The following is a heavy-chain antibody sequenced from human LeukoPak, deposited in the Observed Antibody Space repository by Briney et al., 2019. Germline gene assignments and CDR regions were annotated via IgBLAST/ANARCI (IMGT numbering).Heavy chain of an antibody. D-gene: IGHD4-17*01. CDR2: INSDGTT. CDR3: ARETTAPYRHFDY. Sequence: GGSLRLSCAASGFTVSSNYMSWVRQAPGKGLERVSVINSDGTTYYADSVKGRFTISRDNSKNTLYLQMNNLRAEDTAVYYCARETTAPYRHFDYWGQGTLVTVSS. CDR1: GFTVSSNY. V-gene: IGHV3-66*01. J-gene: IGHJ4*02.